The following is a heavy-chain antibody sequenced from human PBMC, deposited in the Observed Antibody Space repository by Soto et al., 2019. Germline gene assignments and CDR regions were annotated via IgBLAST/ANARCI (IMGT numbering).Heavy chain of an antibody. V-gene: IGHV4-34*01. CDR2: INHSGST. Sequence: SETLSLTCAVYGGSFSGYYWSWIRQPPGKGLEWIGEINHSGSTNYNPSLKSRVTISVDTSKNQFSLKLSSVTAADTAVYYCARGYRVGATNDYWGQGTLVTVSS. CDR1: GGSFSGYY. D-gene: IGHD1-26*01. J-gene: IGHJ4*02. CDR3: ARGYRVGATNDY.